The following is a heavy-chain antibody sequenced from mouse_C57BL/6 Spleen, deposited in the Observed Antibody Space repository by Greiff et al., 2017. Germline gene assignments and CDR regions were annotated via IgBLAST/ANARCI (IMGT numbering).Heavy chain of an antibody. CDR3: ALGDGYYENAMDY. CDR1: GFSLTSYG. V-gene: IGHV2-5*01. D-gene: IGHD2-3*01. J-gene: IGHJ4*01. CDR2: IWRGGST. Sequence: QVQLQQSGPGLVQPSQSLSITCTVSGFSLTSYGVHWVRQSPGKGLEWLGVIWRGGSTDYNAAFMSRLSITKDNSKSQVFFKMNSLQADDTAIYYCALGDGYYENAMDYWSQGTSVTVSS.